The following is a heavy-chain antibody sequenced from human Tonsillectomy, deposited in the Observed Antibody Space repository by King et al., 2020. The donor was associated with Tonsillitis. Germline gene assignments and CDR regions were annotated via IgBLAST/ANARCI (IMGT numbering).Heavy chain of an antibody. Sequence: QLVQSGAEVKKPGASVKVSCKASGYTFTDYCIHWVRQAPGQGLEWMGWINLISGDTKYVEKFQGRVTMTGDTSIITTYMELSRLKSDDTAVYYCARGPSVVVTGEALDIWGQGTMVTVSS. D-gene: IGHD2-21*02. CDR3: ARGPSVVVTGEALDI. CDR2: INLISGDT. J-gene: IGHJ3*02. V-gene: IGHV1-2*02. CDR1: GYTFTDYC.